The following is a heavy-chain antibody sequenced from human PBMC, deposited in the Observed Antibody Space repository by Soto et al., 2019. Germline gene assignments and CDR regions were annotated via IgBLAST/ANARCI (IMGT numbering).Heavy chain of an antibody. CDR3: ARHENIPLWSSGWYYFDY. V-gene: IGHV3-23*01. D-gene: IGHD6-19*01. CDR1: GSTFSSYA. J-gene: IGHJ4*02. CDR2: ISGSGGST. Sequence: GGSLRLSCAASGSTFSSYARSWVRQAPGKGLEWVSAISGSGGSTYYADSVKGRFTISRDNSKNTLYLQMNSLKASDTAMYYCARHENIPLWSSGWYYFDYWGQGTLVTVSS.